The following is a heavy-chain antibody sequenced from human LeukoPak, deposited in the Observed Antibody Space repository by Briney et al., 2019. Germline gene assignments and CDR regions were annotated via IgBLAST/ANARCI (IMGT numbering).Heavy chain of an antibody. CDR3: ARLGSTSCYRSLCFDY. V-gene: IGHV4-39*01. Sequence: SETLSLTCSVSGGSISSYSYYWGWIRQPPGKGLEWIGSIHYSGDTYYNPSLKSRVTISVDTSKNQFSLNLSSVTAADTAMYYCARLGSTSCYRSLCFDYWGQGTLVTVAS. CDR1: GGSISSYSYY. D-gene: IGHD2-2*02. J-gene: IGHJ4*02. CDR2: IHYSGDT.